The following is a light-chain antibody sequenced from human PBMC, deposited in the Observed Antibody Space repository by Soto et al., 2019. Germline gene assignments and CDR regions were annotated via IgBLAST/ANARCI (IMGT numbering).Light chain of an antibody. CDR3: SAWDDSLNGQVV. CDR2: SNN. CDR1: SSNIGSNT. V-gene: IGLV1-44*01. J-gene: IGLJ2*01. Sequence: QSVLTQPPSASGTPGQRVTISCSGSSSNIGSNTVTWYQQLPGTAPKLLIYSNNQRPSGVPDRFSGCKSGTSASQAISGLQSEDEADYYCSAWDDSLNGQVVFGGGTKLTVL.